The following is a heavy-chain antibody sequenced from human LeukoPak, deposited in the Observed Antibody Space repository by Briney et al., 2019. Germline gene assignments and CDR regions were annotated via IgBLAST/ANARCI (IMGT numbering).Heavy chain of an antibody. V-gene: IGHV1-69*13. D-gene: IGHD4-17*01. Sequence: SVKVSCKASGGTFSSYAISWVRQAPGQGLEWMGGIIPIFGTANYAQKFQGRVTITADESTSTAYMELSSLRSEDTAVYYCARGSSSGYGDYGSPTRTFDYWGQGTLVTVSS. CDR1: GGTFSSYA. CDR2: IIPIFGTA. CDR3: ARGSSSGYGDYGSPTRTFDY. J-gene: IGHJ4*02.